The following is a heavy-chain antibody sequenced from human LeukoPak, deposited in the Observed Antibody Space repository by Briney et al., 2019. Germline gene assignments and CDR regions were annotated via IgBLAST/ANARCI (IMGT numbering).Heavy chain of an antibody. D-gene: IGHD3-3*01. CDR1: GYTFTGYY. J-gene: IGHJ4*02. CDR2: INPNSGGT. CDR3: AWSGHLPPRMYYFDY. Sequence: ASVKVSCKASGYTFTGYYMHWVRQAPGQGLEWMGWINPNSGGTNYAQKFQGRVTMTRDTSISTAYMELSRLRSDDTAVYYCAWSGHLPPRMYYFDYWRQGTLVTVSS. V-gene: IGHV1-2*02.